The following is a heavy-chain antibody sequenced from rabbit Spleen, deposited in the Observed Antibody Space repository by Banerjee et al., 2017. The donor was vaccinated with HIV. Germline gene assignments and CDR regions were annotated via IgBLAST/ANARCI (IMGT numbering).Heavy chain of an antibody. CDR1: GIDFTNYY. CDR3: ARDPNYASGHYIYSF. J-gene: IGHJ3*01. D-gene: IGHD1-1*01. V-gene: IGHV1S45*01. Sequence: QLEESGGGLVKPGGTLTLSCKASGIDFTNYYITWVRQAPGKGLEWIACIDTGSSGFTYFATWAKGRFTFSKTSSTTVTLQMTTLTAVDTATYFCARDPNYASGHYIYSFWGQGTLVTVS. CDR2: IDTGSSGFT.